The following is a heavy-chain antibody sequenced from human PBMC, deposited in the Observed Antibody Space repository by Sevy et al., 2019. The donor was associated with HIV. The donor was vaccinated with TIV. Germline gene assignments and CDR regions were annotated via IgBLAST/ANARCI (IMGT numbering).Heavy chain of an antibody. J-gene: IGHJ4*02. CDR3: AKGSAAAAVLDV. CDR1: GFTFSRFG. CDR2: ISYDTKTK. Sequence: GGSLRLSCAASGFTFSRFGMHWVRQAPGKGLVWLAVISYDTKTKHFADSLKGRFAISRDNTKNTVDLQINSLRVEDTAVYYCAKGSAAAAVLDVWGRGTLVTVSS. D-gene: IGHD6-13*01. V-gene: IGHV3-30*18.